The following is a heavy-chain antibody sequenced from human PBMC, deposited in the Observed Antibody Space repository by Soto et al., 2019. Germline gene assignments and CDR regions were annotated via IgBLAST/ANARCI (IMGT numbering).Heavy chain of an antibody. CDR1: GGSIRDYF. J-gene: IGHJ4*02. CDR3: ARVGGDDFGDDGGFDY. V-gene: IGHV4-59*01. CDR2: IYYSGRT. Sequence: PSETLSLTCTVSGGSIRDYFWTLIRQPPGKGLEWIGYIYYSGRTNYNPSLKSRVSISVDTSKNHFSLQLRSVTAADTAVYYCARVGGDDFGDDGGFDYWGQGTLVTVSS. D-gene: IGHD4-17*01.